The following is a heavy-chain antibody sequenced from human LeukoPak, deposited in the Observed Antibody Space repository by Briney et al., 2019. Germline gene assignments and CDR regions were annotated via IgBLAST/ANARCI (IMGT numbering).Heavy chain of an antibody. V-gene: IGHV4-30-4*01. D-gene: IGHD3-10*01. CDR3: ARVATMVRGVILFDC. Sequence: PSQTLSLTCTVSGGSLSSGDYYWGWIREPPGKGLEWIGYIYYSGSTYYNPSLKSRVTISVDTSKNQFSLKLSSVTAAETAVYYCARVATMVRGVILFDCWGQGTLVTVSS. CDR1: GGSLSSGDYY. J-gene: IGHJ4*02. CDR2: IYYSGST.